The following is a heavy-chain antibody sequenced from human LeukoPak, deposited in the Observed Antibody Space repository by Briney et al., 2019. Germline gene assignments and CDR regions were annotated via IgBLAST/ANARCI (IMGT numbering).Heavy chain of an antibody. Sequence: GGSLRLSCAASGYPFSIYGMDWVRQTPGRGLEWISYISGRATNTEYADSVKARFTISRDDAENTLYLQMDNLRAEDTAVYYCAREGGGYRLFEFWGQGLLVTVSS. CDR3: AREGGGYRLFEF. CDR2: ISGRATNT. CDR1: GYPFSIYG. V-gene: IGHV3-48*04. J-gene: IGHJ4*02. D-gene: IGHD2-15*01.